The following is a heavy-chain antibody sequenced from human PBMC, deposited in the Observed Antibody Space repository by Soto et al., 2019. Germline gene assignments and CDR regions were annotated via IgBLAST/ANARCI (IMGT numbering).Heavy chain of an antibody. CDR1: GGSFSGYY. J-gene: IGHJ4*02. Sequence: SETLSLTCAVYGGSFSGYYWSWIRQPPGKGLEWIGEINHSGSTNYNPSLKSRVTISVDTSKNQFSLKVRSVTAADTAMYYCAREDAVTNVETFDSWGLGTRVTVSS. D-gene: IGHD4-4*01. V-gene: IGHV4-34*01. CDR3: AREDAVTNVETFDS. CDR2: INHSGST.